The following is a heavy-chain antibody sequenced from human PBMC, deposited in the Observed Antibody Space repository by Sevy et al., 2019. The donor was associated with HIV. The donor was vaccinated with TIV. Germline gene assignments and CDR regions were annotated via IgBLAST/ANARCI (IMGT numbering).Heavy chain of an antibody. CDR1: GFTFSSYG. CDR3: VRDLTYYDFWSGHPLGYYYGMDV. J-gene: IGHJ6*02. V-gene: IGHV3-33*01. D-gene: IGHD3-3*01. Sequence: GGSLRLSCAASGFTFSSYGMHWVHQAPGKALEWVAVIGYDGSNKYYADSVKGRFTISRDNSKNTLYLQMNSLRAEDTAVYHCVRDLTYYDFWSGHPLGYYYGMDVWGQGTTVTVSS. CDR2: IGYDGSNK.